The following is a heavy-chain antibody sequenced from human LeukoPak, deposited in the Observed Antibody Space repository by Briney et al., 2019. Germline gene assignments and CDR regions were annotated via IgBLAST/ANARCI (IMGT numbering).Heavy chain of an antibody. J-gene: IGHJ4*02. V-gene: IGHV6-1*01. CDR3: AWTTDYSSFLAF. CDR1: GDSVSSSSAV. Sequence: SQTLSLTCAVSGDSVSSSSAVWNCIRQSPSRGLDCLGRTYYRSKWHNEYAESVKSRISITSDTSKNQFSLQLNSVTPEDTAEYFCAWTTDYSSFLAFWGQGTLVTVSS. D-gene: IGHD4-11*01. CDR2: TYYRSKWHN.